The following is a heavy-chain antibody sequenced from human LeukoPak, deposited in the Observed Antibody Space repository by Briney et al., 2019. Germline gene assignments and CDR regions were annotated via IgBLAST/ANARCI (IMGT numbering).Heavy chain of an antibody. J-gene: IGHJ4*02. Sequence: ASVKVSCKASGYTFTGYYMHWVRLAPGQGLEWMGWINPNSGGTNYAQKFQGRVTMTRDTSISTAYMELSRLRSDDTAVYYCARDNGAAAGLTIDYWGQGTLVTVSS. D-gene: IGHD6-13*01. V-gene: IGHV1-2*02. CDR1: GYTFTGYY. CDR3: ARDNGAAAGLTIDY. CDR2: INPNSGGT.